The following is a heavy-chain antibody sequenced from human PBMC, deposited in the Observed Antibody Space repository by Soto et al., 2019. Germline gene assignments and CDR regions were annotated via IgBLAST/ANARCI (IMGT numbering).Heavy chain of an antibody. Sequence: GGSLRLSCAASGFTFSSYAMSWVRQAPGKGLVWVSRISSDGGSTTYADSVKGRFTISRDNAKNTLYLQMNSLRAEDTAVYYCASSQWLAPGYWGQGTLVTVSS. CDR1: GFTFSSYA. J-gene: IGHJ4*02. CDR3: ASSQWLAPGY. V-gene: IGHV3-74*01. CDR2: ISSDGGST. D-gene: IGHD6-19*01.